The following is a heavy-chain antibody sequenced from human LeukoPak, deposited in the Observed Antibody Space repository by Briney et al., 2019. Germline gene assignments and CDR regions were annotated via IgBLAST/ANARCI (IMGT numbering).Heavy chain of an antibody. CDR3: ASPIYDFWSGKYYYYYYMDV. D-gene: IGHD3-3*01. Sequence: SETLSLTCTVSGGSLSSSPYYWGWVRQPPGKGLEWIGSIYYSGSTYYNPSLKSRVTISVDTSKNQFSLKLSSVTAADTAVYYCASPIYDFWSGKYYYYYYMDVWGKGTTVTVSS. V-gene: IGHV4-39*07. CDR2: IYYSGST. CDR1: GGSLSSSPYY. J-gene: IGHJ6*03.